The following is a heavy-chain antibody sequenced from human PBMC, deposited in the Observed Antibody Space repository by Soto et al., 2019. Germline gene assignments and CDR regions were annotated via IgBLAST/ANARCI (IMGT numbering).Heavy chain of an antibody. V-gene: IGHV4-34*01. CDR2: INHSGST. CDR1: GGSFSGYY. J-gene: IGHJ4*02. CDR3: ARDKITGLFDY. Sequence: PSETLSLTCDVYGGSFSGYYWTWIRQPPGAGLAWIGEINHSGSTNYNPSHKRRVTISVDTSKILFSLKLTSVTAADTAVYYCARDKITGLFDYWGQGTLVTVSS. D-gene: IGHD2-8*02.